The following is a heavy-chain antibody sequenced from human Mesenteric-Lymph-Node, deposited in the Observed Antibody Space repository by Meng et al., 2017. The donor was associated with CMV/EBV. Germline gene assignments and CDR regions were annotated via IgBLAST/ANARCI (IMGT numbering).Heavy chain of an antibody. Sequence: SETLSLTCTVSGYSISTGYYWGWIRQPPGKGLEWIGSIYYSGSTYYNPSLKSRVTISVDTSKNQFSLKLSSVTAADTAVYYCARRRIRSTLELGVRGFDYWGQGTLVTVSS. CDR1: GYSISTGYY. J-gene: IGHJ4*02. CDR3: ARRRIRSTLELGVRGFDY. CDR2: IYYSGST. D-gene: IGHD1-7*01. V-gene: IGHV4-38-2*02.